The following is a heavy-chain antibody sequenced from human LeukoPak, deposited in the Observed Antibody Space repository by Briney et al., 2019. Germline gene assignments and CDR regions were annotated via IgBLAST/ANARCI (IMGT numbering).Heavy chain of an antibody. CDR1: GFTFSSYE. Sequence: GVLRLSCAASGFTFSSYEMNWVRQAPGKGLEWVSYISSSGSTIYYADSVKGRFTISRDNAKNSLYLQMNSLRAEDTAVYYCVRVVVIADYWGQGTLVTVSS. D-gene: IGHD3-22*01. J-gene: IGHJ4*02. V-gene: IGHV3-48*03. CDR2: ISSSGSTI. CDR3: VRVVVIADY.